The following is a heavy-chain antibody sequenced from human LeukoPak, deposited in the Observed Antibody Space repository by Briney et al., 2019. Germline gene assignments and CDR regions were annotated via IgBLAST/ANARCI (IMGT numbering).Heavy chain of an antibody. V-gene: IGHV4-38-2*02. Sequence: SETLSLTCTVSGYSISSGYYWGWIRQPPGKGLEWIGSIYHSGSTYYNPSLKSRVTISVDTSKNQFSLKLSSVTAADTAVYYCARDGPYSSGWNAFDIWGQGTMVTVSS. J-gene: IGHJ3*02. D-gene: IGHD6-19*01. CDR2: IYHSGST. CDR1: GYSISSGYY. CDR3: ARDGPYSSGWNAFDI.